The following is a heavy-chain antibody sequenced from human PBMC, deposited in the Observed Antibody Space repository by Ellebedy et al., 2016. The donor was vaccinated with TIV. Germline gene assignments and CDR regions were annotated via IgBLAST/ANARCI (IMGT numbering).Heavy chain of an antibody. V-gene: IGHV3-7*01. CDR3: ARRGSYGDYAVQVNSWFDT. CDR1: GFSFRSYW. D-gene: IGHD4-17*01. J-gene: IGHJ5*02. CDR2: IYQDGSDQ. Sequence: GESLKISCVASGFSFRSYWMSWVRQAPGKGLEWVANIYQDGSDQYYADSVKGRFTISRDNANKSLFLQMNSLRVDDTAVYYCARRGSYGDYAVQVNSWFDTWGQGTLVSVSS.